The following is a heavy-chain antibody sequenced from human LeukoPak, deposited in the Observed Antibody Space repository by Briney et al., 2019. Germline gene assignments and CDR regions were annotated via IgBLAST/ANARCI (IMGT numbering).Heavy chain of an antibody. V-gene: IGHV5-51*01. J-gene: IGHJ4*02. CDR3: ARSSYYGDILPFDY. D-gene: IGHD3-10*01. CDR2: IYPGDSDT. CDR1: GCTFTSYR. Sequence: GGSLKISCQGSGCTFTSYRIGLERQMPGKGLECMGIIYPGDSDTRYSPSFQGQVTISADKSISTAYLQWSSLRASDTAMYYCARSSYYGDILPFDYWGQGTLVTVSS.